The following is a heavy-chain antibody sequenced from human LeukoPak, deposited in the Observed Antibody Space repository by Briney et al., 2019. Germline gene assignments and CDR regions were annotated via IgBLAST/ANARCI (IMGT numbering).Heavy chain of an antibody. D-gene: IGHD3-16*01. Sequence: SETLSLTCAVYGGSFSGYYWSWIRQPPGKGLEWIGEINHSGSTNYNPSLKSRVTISVDTSKNQFSLKLNSVTAADTAVYYCARYSFGSVLDYWGQGTLVTVSS. CDR3: ARYSFGSVLDY. CDR1: GGSFSGYY. CDR2: INHSGST. J-gene: IGHJ4*02. V-gene: IGHV4-34*01.